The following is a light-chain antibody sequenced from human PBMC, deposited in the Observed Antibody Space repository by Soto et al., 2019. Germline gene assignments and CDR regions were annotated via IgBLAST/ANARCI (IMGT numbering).Light chain of an antibody. CDR2: DVS. J-gene: IGLJ1*01. CDR3: SSYTSISTLYV. V-gene: IGLV2-14*03. Sequence: QSALTQPASVSGSPGQSITISCTGTSSDVGGYNYVSWYQQHPGKAPKLMIYDVSNRPSGVSNRFSGSKSGNTASLTISGLQAEDEADYYCSSYTSISTLYVFGTGTQLTVL. CDR1: SSDVGGYNY.